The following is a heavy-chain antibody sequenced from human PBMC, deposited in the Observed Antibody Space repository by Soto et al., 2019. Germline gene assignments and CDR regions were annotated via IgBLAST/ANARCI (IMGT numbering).Heavy chain of an antibody. J-gene: IGHJ4*02. CDR3: AKDVFADSKPFDY. CDR1: GFTFRDYG. Sequence: EEQLLESGGVLVQPGGSLRLSCAVSGFTFRDYGMSWVRQAPGQGLEWVSAISGRGHRTYYADSVKGRFTISRDNSKNTLYLQMNTLRAEDTATYYCAKDVFADSKPFDYWGQGTLVTVSS. D-gene: IGHD2-21*01. CDR2: ISGRGHRT. V-gene: IGHV3-23*01.